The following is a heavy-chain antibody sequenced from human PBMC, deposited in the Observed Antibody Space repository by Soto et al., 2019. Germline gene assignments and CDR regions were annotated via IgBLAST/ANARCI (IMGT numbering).Heavy chain of an antibody. V-gene: IGHV3-21*01. D-gene: IGHD3-22*01. CDR1: GFTFSSYS. J-gene: IGHJ6*02. CDR2: ISSSSSYI. CDR3: TVSNYYDSSGYYPYYYYGMDV. Sequence: GGSLRLSCAASGFTFSSYSMNWVRQAPGKGLEWVSSISSSSSYIYYADSVKGRFTISRDNAKNSLYLQMNSLGAEDTAVYYCTVSNYYDSSGYYPYYYYGMDVWGQGTTVTVSS.